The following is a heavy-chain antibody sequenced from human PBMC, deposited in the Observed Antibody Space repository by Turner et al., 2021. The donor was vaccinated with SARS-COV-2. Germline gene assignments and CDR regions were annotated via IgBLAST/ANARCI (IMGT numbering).Heavy chain of an antibody. Sequence: EVQVLESGGRLVQPGGSLRLSCAASGFTFSDYAMSWVRQAPGKGLHWVSIVSGTGSSTYYADSVKGRFSISRDNSKNTLYLQLISLRADDTAVYYCAKSIPSTGFVFDYWGQGTLVTVSS. CDR1: GFTFSDYA. V-gene: IGHV3-23*01. CDR3: AKSIPSTGFVFDY. J-gene: IGHJ4*02. D-gene: IGHD3-9*01. CDR2: VSGTGSST.